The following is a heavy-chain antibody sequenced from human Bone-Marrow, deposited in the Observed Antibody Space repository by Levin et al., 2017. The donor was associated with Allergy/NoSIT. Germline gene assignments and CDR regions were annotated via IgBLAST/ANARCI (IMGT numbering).Heavy chain of an antibody. J-gene: IGHJ4*02. Sequence: SETLSRTCTVSGASISSFYWSWIRQPPGKGLEWIGDIDYSGSTNYSPSLKSRVSMSADMSRNQVYLTMSSVTAADTAVYYCASQAVPAAMTAFDSWGQGTLVTVSS. CDR3: ASQAVPAAMTAFDS. CDR2: IDYSGST. V-gene: IGHV4-59*08. CDR1: GASISSFY. D-gene: IGHD2-2*01.